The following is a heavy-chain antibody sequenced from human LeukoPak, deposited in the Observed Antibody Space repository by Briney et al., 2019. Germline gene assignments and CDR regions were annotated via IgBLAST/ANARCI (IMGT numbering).Heavy chain of an antibody. CDR1: GFTFSDYY. J-gene: IGHJ5*02. CDR3: ARDVRGYSGYDNWFDR. CDR2: ISSSSSYT. V-gene: IGHV3-11*05. Sequence: GGSLRLSCAASGFTFSDYYMSWIRQAPGKGLEWVSYISSSSSYTNYADSVKGRFTISRDNAKNSLYLQMNSLRAEDTAVYYCARDVRGYSGYDNWFDRWGQGTLVTVSS. D-gene: IGHD5-12*01.